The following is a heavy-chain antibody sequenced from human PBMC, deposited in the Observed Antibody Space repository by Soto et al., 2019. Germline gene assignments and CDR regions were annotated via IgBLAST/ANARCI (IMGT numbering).Heavy chain of an antibody. J-gene: IGHJ4*02. CDR3: ARGRGYCSGGSCYSSSLDY. CDR2: IYYSGST. D-gene: IGHD2-15*01. V-gene: IGHV4-61*01. CDR1: GGSVSSGSYY. Sequence: PSETLSLTYTVSGGSVSSGSYYWSWIRQPPGKGLEWIGYIYYSGSTNYNPSLKSRVTISVDTSKNQFSLKLSSVTAADTAVYYCARGRGYCSGGSCYSSSLDYWGQGTLVTVSS.